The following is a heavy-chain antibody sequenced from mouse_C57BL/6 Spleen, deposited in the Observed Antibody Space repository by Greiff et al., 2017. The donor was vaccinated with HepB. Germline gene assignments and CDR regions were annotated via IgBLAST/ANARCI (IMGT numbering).Heavy chain of an antibody. CDR1: GFTFTDYY. D-gene: IGHD4-1*02. CDR3: ARSTGTGYFDY. V-gene: IGHV7-3*01. CDR2: IRNKANGYTT. J-gene: IGHJ2*03. Sequence: EVKLVESGGGLVQPGGSLSLSCAASGFTFTDYYMSWVRQPPGKALEWLGFIRNKANGYTTEYSASVKGRFTISRDNSQSILYLQMNALRAEDSATYYCARSTGTGYFDYGGQGTSLTVSS.